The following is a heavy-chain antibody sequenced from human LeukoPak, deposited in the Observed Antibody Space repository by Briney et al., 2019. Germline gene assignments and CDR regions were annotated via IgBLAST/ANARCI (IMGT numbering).Heavy chain of an antibody. CDR2: IYYSGST. J-gene: IGHJ4*02. CDR3: ARDLVYSSRFPAEPFDY. V-gene: IGHV4-39*07. D-gene: IGHD6-13*01. CDR1: GGSISSSSYY. Sequence: PSETLSLTCTVSGGSISSSSYYWGWIRQPPGRGLEWIGSIYYSGSTYYNPSLKSRVTISVDTSKNQFSLKLSSVTAADTAVYYCARDLVYSSRFPAEPFDYWGQGTLVTVSS.